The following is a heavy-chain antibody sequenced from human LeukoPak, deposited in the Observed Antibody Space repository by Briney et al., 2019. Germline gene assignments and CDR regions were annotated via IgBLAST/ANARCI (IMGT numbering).Heavy chain of an antibody. Sequence: GASVKVSCKASGFTFTSSAMQWVRQARGQRLEWIGWIVVGSGNTNYAQKFQERVTITRDMSTSTAYMELSSLRSEDTAAYYCAAASHHDYGDLRVDYWGQGTLVTVSS. CDR2: IVVGSGNT. D-gene: IGHD4-17*01. J-gene: IGHJ4*02. CDR3: AAASHHDYGDLRVDY. V-gene: IGHV1-58*02. CDR1: GFTFTSSA.